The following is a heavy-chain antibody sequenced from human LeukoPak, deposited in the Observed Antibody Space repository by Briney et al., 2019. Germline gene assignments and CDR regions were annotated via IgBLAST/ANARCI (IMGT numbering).Heavy chain of an antibody. CDR3: ATISSQTFDI. CDR1: GFTFRNHW. CDR2: IKPDGIDK. Sequence: PGGSLRLSCVGSGFTFRNHWVNWVRQSPRKGLEWVANIKPDGIDKYYVDSARGRFTVSRDNAKNSAFLQMNSLRAEHTAIYYCATISSQTFDIWGQGTLVSVSS. V-gene: IGHV3-7*01. J-gene: IGHJ3*02. D-gene: IGHD5-24*01.